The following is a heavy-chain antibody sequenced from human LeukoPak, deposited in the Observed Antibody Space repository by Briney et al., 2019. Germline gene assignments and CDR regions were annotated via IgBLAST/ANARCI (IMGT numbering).Heavy chain of an antibody. CDR2: ISWNSGSI. J-gene: IGHJ3*02. D-gene: IGHD1-26*01. CDR1: GFTFDDYA. Sequence: GRSLRLSCAASGFTFDDYAMHWVRQPPGKGLEWVSGISWNSGSIGYADSVKGRFTISRDNAKNSLYLQMNSLRAEDTALYYCAKDGLEWELTSAFDIWGQGTMVTVSS. V-gene: IGHV3-9*01. CDR3: AKDGLEWELTSAFDI.